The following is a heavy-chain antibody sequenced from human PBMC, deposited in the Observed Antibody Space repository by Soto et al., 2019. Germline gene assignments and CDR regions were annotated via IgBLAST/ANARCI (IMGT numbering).Heavy chain of an antibody. V-gene: IGHV5-10-1*01. J-gene: IGHJ4*02. CDR1: GYSFAGYW. CDR2: IDPSDSQT. D-gene: IGHD3-22*01. CDR3: ARQIYDSDTDPNFQYYFDS. Sequence: GESLKISCKGSGYSFAGYWITWVRQKPGKGLEWMGRIDPSDSQTYYSPSFRGHVTISVTKSITTVFLQWSSLRASDTAMYYCARQIYDSDTDPNFQYYFDSWGQGTPVTVSS.